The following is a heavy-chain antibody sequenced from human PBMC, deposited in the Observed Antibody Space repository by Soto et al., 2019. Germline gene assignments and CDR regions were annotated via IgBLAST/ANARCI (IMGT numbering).Heavy chain of an antibody. CDR2: IDNAGTDS. D-gene: IGHD3-10*01. J-gene: IGHJ6*04. Sequence: EVQLVESGGGLVQPGGSLRLSCAASGFTLSGRSMHWVRQAPGKGLVWVSGIDNAGTDSTYADSVKGRFTSSRDNAKNMLYLQMNSLRVEDTAVYSCARGWFGPEVWGKGPTVPVSS. CDR3: ARGWFGPEV. V-gene: IGHV3-74*01. CDR1: GFTLSGRS.